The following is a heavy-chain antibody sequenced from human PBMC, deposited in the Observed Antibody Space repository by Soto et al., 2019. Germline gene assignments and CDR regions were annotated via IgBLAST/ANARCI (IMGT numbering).Heavy chain of an antibody. D-gene: IGHD6-19*01. CDR1: GFTFSSYS. J-gene: IGHJ4*02. V-gene: IGHV3-48*02. CDR2: ISSSSSTI. Sequence: EVQLVESGGGLVQPGGSLRLSCAASGFTFSSYSMNWVRQAPGKGLEWVSYISSSSSTIYYADSVKGRFTISRDNAKNSLYLQMNSLRDEDTAVYYCARDDVAVAGTCIDYWGQGTLVTVSS. CDR3: ARDDVAVAGTCIDY.